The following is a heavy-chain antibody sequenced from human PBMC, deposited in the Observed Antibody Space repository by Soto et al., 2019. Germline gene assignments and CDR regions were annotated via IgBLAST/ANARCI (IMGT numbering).Heavy chain of an antibody. V-gene: IGHV4-4*07. CDR3: AREAYGSGSYYSQDWFDP. CDR1: GGCISSYY. Sequence: SDSMSLTSTASGGCISSYYRSWIRQPAGKGLEWIGRIYTSGSTNYNPSLKSRVTMSVDTSKNQFSLKLSSVTAADTAVYYCAREAYGSGSYYSQDWFDPWGQGTLVTVSS. CDR2: IYTSGST. J-gene: IGHJ5*02. D-gene: IGHD3-10*01.